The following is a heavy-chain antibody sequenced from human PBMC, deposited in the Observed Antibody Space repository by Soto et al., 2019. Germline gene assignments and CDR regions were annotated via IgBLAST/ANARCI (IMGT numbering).Heavy chain of an antibody. Sequence: QVQLVESGGGVVQPGRSLRLSCAASGFTFSSYGMHWVRQAPGKGLEWVAVISYDGSNKYYADSVKGRFTISRANSKNTLYLQMNSLRAEDTAVYYCAKDFIHLAYYYYSMVVWGKGTTVTVSS. D-gene: IGHD3-16*01. J-gene: IGHJ6*03. V-gene: IGHV3-30*18. CDR1: GFTFSSYG. CDR3: AKDFIHLAYYYYSMVV. CDR2: ISYDGSNK.